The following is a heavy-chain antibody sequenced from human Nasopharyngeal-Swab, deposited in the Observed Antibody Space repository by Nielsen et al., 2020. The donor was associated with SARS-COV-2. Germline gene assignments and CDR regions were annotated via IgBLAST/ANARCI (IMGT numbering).Heavy chain of an antibody. V-gene: IGHV3-23*01. J-gene: IGHJ4*02. D-gene: IGHD1-14*01. CDR2: ISGSDGSA. CDR3: ARIRTGAYFDY. CDR1: GFTFSSYA. Sequence: GESLKISCAASGFTFSSYAMSWVRQAPGKGLEWVSTISGSDGSAYYADSVKGRFTISRDNSRHTLCLQMNSLRAEDTAVYYCARIRTGAYFDYWGQGTLVIVSS.